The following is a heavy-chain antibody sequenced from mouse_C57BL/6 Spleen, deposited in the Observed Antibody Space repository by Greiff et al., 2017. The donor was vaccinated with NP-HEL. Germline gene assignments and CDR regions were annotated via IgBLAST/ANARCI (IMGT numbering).Heavy chain of an antibody. CDR2: ISSGSSTI. CDR3: ARGTTVVAPHFDY. D-gene: IGHD1-1*01. J-gene: IGHJ2*01. Sequence: EVKLVESGGGLVKPGGSLKLSCAASGFTFSDYGMHWVRQAPEKGLEWVAYISSGSSTIYYADTVKGRFTISRDNAKNTLFLQMTSLRSEDTAMYYCARGTTVVAPHFDYWGQGTTLTVSS. V-gene: IGHV5-17*01. CDR1: GFTFSDYG.